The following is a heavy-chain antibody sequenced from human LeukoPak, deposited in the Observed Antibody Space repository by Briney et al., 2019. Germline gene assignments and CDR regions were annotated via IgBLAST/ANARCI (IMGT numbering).Heavy chain of an antibody. D-gene: IGHD3-10*01. V-gene: IGHV3-30*02. Sequence: GGSLRLSCAASGFTFSSYSMNWVRQAPGKGLEWVAFIRYDGSNKDYADSVEGRFTISRDNSKKTVYMQLNSLRTEDTAVYYCARGFGQFDYWGQGALVTVSS. J-gene: IGHJ4*02. CDR3: ARGFGQFDY. CDR2: IRYDGSNK. CDR1: GFTFSSYS.